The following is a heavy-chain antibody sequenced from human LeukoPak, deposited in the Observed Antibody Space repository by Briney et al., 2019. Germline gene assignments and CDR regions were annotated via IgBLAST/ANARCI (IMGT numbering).Heavy chain of an antibody. J-gene: IGHJ3*02. CDR1: GFTFSSYS. CDR2: ISTSSSYI. V-gene: IGHV3-21*01. Sequence: GGSLRLSCAASGFTFSSYSMNWVRQAPGKGLEWVSSISTSSSYIYYADSVKGRFTISRDNAKKSLYLQMNSLRAEDTAVYYCARDQPSSSASYAFDIWGQGTMVTVSS. D-gene: IGHD6-25*01. CDR3: ARDQPSSSASYAFDI.